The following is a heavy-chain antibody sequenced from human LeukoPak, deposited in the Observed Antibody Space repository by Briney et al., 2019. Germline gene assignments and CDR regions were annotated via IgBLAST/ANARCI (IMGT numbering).Heavy chain of an antibody. V-gene: IGHV3-21*01. Sequence: GSLRLSCAASGFTFSASDMNWVRQTPGKGLEWVSSISSSSSYIYYADSVKGRFSISRDNAKNTLYLQMNSLRAEDTAVYYCARARMGAYFDYWGQGILVTVSS. CDR2: ISSSSSYI. J-gene: IGHJ4*02. CDR3: ARARMGAYFDY. CDR1: GFTFSASD. D-gene: IGHD4/OR15-4a*01.